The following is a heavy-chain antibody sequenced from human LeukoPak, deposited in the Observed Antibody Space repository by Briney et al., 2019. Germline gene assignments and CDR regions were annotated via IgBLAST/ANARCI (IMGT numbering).Heavy chain of an antibody. J-gene: IGHJ4*02. Sequence: GGSLRLSCAASGFTFSSYGMHWVRQAPGKGLEWVAVISYDGSNKYYADSVKGRFTISRDNSKNTLYLQMNSLRAEDTAVYYCAITIPGYWGQGTLVTVSS. CDR2: ISYDGSNK. CDR1: GFTFSSYG. CDR3: AITIPGY. V-gene: IGHV3-30*03. D-gene: IGHD3-3*01.